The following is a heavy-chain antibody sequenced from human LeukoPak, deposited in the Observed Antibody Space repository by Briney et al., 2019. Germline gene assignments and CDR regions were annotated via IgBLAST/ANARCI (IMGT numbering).Heavy chain of an antibody. CDR1: GFSFSSYE. D-gene: IGHD3-22*01. J-gene: IGHJ5*02. CDR2: ISSSGSTK. CDR3: AREGPVLDYYDSSGSSHWFDP. Sequence: GGSLRLSCAASGFSFSSYEINWVRQAPGKGLEWVSYISSSGSTKYYADSVKGRFTISRDNAKNSLYLQMNSLRAEDTAVYYCAREGPVLDYYDSSGSSHWFDPWGQGTLVTVSS. V-gene: IGHV3-48*03.